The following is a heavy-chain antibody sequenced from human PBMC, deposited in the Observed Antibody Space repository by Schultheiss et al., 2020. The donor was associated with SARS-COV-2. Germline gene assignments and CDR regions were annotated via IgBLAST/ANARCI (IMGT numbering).Heavy chain of an antibody. D-gene: IGHD3-22*01. CDR1: GFTFSSYS. V-gene: IGHV3-21*01. Sequence: GGSLRLSCAASGFTFSSYSMNWVRQAPGKGLEWVSSISSSSSYIYYADSVKGRFTISRDNAKNSLYLQMNSLRAEDTAVYYCAIEREAYYYDSSGYLNWFDPWGQGTRVTVSS. J-gene: IGHJ5*02. CDR3: AIEREAYYYDSSGYLNWFDP. CDR2: ISSSSSYI.